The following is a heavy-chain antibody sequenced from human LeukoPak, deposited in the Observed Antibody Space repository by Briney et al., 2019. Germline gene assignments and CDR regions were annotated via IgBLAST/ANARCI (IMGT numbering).Heavy chain of an antibody. J-gene: IGHJ4*02. V-gene: IGHV3-23*01. CDR2: INGNGDST. CDR1: GFTFSSYA. D-gene: IGHD5-18*01. Sequence: PGGSLRLSCAASGFTFSSYAMSWVRQAPGKGLEWVSGINGNGDSTYYADSVKGRFTISRDNSKNTLYLQMNSLRAEDTAVYYCANVRYKYGKDYWGQGTLVTVPS. CDR3: ANVRYKYGKDY.